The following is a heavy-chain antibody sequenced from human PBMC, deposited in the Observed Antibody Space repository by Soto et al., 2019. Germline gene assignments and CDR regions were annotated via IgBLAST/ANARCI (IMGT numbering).Heavy chain of an antibody. Sequence: ASVKVSCKASGYTFAFYFIHWVRQAPGHGLEWMGTINPTGGPTSYAQKFQGRVTMTRDTSTNTVYMELTSLTYDDTAVYYCTRAEEMATIRFEHWGQGTLVTVSS. CDR3: TRAEEMATIRFEH. CDR2: INPTGGPT. CDR1: GYTFAFYF. V-gene: IGHV1-46*01. J-gene: IGHJ4*02.